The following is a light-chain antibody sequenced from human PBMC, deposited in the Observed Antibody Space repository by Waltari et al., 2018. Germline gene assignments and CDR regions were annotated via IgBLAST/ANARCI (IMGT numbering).Light chain of an antibody. CDR2: GPT. J-gene: IGKJ3*01. V-gene: IGKV3-15*01. CDR1: QKISNN. CDR3: LQYNDWPPLFT. Sequence: EIEMTQSPAIMSVSPGERVTLSCRASQKISNNFAWYQQKPGQAPRLLSYGPTTRASGIHGRFRGSGSGTEYTLTIDGLQSDDFAVYYCLQYNDWPPLFTFGPGTKVEIK.